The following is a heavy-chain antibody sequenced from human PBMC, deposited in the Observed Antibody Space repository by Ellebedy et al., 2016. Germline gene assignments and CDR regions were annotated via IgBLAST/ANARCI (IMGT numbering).Heavy chain of an antibody. J-gene: IGHJ5*02. Sequence: GESLKISCAASGFTVSSNYMSWVRQAPGKGLEWISYINNSGNTTYYADSVKGRFTISRDNSKNTLYLQMNSLRAEDTAVYYCARDTSFITMVRGVKSYNWFDPWGQGTLVTVSS. CDR2: INNSGNTT. CDR1: GFTVSSNY. CDR3: ARDTSFITMVRGVKSYNWFDP. V-gene: IGHV3-48*01. D-gene: IGHD3-10*01.